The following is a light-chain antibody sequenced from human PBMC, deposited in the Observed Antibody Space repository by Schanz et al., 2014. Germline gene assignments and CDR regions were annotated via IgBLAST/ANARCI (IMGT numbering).Light chain of an antibody. CDR2: DVN. CDR1: SSDVGRYNY. Sequence: QSVLTQPASVSGSPGQPITISCTGTSSDVGRYNYVSWYQQHPGKAPKLMIYDVNNRPSGVSYRFSGSKSGNTASLTVSGLQAEDEADYYCSSYAGSNNLVFGGGTKLTVL. CDR3: SSYAGSNNLV. V-gene: IGLV2-14*03. J-gene: IGLJ2*01.